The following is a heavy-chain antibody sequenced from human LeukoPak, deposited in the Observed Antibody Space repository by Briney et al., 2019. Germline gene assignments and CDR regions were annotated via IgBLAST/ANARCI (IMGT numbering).Heavy chain of an antibody. V-gene: IGHV3-23*01. CDR1: GFTFSSYG. CDR3: AKHSGSYFIYYIDS. Sequence: GGSLRLSCAASGFTFSSYGMSWVRQAPGTGLERVSTISGSGYNTYYADSVKGRFTISRDNSANTLYLQMNSLRAEDTALYYCAKHSGSYFIYYIDSWGQGTLVTVSS. J-gene: IGHJ4*02. CDR2: ISGSGYNT. D-gene: IGHD1-26*01.